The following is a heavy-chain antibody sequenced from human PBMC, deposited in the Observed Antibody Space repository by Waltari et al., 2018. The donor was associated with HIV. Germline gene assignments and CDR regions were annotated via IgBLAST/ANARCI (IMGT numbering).Heavy chain of an antibody. Sequence: EVQLLESGGGLVQPGGSLRLSCAPSGFIFSNYAMSWVRQAPGKGLEWVSTIRSIGDTTYYADSVKGRFTTTRANSKDTLYLQMNSLRVEDTAVYYCAKDSMGAIDVEDYFDFWGQGTLVTVSS. CDR3: AKDSMGAIDVEDYFDF. J-gene: IGHJ4*02. CDR2: IRSIGDTT. V-gene: IGHV3-23*01. CDR1: GFIFSNYA. D-gene: IGHD1-26*01.